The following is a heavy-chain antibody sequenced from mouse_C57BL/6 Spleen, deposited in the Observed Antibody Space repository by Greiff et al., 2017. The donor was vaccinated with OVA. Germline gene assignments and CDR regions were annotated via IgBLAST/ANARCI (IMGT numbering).Heavy chain of an antibody. J-gene: IGHJ4*01. CDR1: GFTFSDYG. Sequence: EVKLMESGGGLVKPGGSLKLSCAASGFTFSDYGMHWVRQAPEQGLEWVAYISSGSSTIYYADTVKGRFTISRDNAKNTLFLQMTSLRSEDTAMYYCARRTGKGDYYAMDYWGQGTSVTVSS. CDR2: ISSGSSTI. CDR3: ARRTGKGDYYAMDY. V-gene: IGHV5-17*01. D-gene: IGHD4-1*01.